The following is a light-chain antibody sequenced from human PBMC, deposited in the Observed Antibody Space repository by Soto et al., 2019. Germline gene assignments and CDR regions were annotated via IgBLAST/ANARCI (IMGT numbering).Light chain of an antibody. CDR2: DAS. J-gene: IGKJ4*01. V-gene: IGKV3-11*01. CDR1: QRVGIN. Sequence: EIVMTQSPATLSVSPGETATLSCRASQRVGINLAWYQQKPGQAPRLLISDASNRATGIPARFSGSGSETDFTLTISSLEPEDSAVYYCQQRSNWPSLTFGGGTKVDIK. CDR3: QQRSNWPSLT.